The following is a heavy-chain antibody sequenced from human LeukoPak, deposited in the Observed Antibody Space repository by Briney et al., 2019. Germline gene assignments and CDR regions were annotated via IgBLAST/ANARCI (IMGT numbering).Heavy chain of an antibody. CDR1: GFTFSSYG. D-gene: IGHD3-9*01. Sequence: GGSLRLSCAASGFTFSSYGMHWVRQAPGKGLEWVAFIRYDGSNKYYADSVKGRFTISRDNSKNTLYLQMNSLRAEDTAVYYCARDLDNYYYGMDVWGQGTTVTVSS. CDR2: IRYDGSNK. J-gene: IGHJ6*02. CDR3: ARDLDNYYYGMDV. V-gene: IGHV3-30*02.